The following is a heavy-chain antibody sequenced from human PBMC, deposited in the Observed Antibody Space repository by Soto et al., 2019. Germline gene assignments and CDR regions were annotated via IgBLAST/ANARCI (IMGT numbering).Heavy chain of an antibody. CDR3: AKAVQQLVTNWFDP. CDR1: GFTFSSYS. CDR2: ISGSGGST. D-gene: IGHD6-13*01. Sequence: GGSLRLSCAASGFTFSSYSMNWVRQAPGKGLEWVSAISGSGGSTYYADSVKGRFTISRDNSKNTLYLQMNSLRAEDTAVYYCAKAVQQLVTNWFDPWGQGTLVTVSS. V-gene: IGHV3-23*01. J-gene: IGHJ5*02.